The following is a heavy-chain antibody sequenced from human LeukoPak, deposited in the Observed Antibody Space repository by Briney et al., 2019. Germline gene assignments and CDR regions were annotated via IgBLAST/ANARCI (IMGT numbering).Heavy chain of an antibody. D-gene: IGHD1-1*01. CDR3: ARGPPNDYLNFDY. V-gene: IGHV4-59*01. J-gene: IGHJ4*02. Sequence: SETLSLTCTVSGGSISSYYWSWIRQPPGKGLEWIGYKYYSGGTNYNPSLKSRVTISADTSKNQLSLKLTSVTAADTAVYYCARGPPNDYLNFDYWGQGTLVTVSS. CDR2: KYYSGGT. CDR1: GGSISSYY.